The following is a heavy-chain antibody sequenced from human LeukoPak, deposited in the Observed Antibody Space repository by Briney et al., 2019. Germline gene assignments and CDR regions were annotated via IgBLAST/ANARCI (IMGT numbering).Heavy chain of an antibody. CDR2: IYHSGST. D-gene: IGHD2-2*01. J-gene: IGHJ6*03. V-gene: IGHV4-38-2*02. CDR1: GYSISSGYY. CDR3: ARTRNYCSSTSCYSGYYYMDV. Sequence: PSETLSLTCTVSGYSISSGYYWGWIRQPPGKGLEWIGSIYHSGSTYYNPSLKSRVTISVDTSKNQFSLKLSSVTAADTAVYYCARTRNYCSSTSCYSGYYYMDVWGKGTTVTVSS.